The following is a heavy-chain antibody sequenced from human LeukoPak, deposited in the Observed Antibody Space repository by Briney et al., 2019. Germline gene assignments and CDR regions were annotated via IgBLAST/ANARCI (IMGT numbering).Heavy chain of an antibody. CDR3: ARGTNWNYESYFDY. CDR1: GFTFSSYS. J-gene: IGHJ4*02. Sequence: GGSLRLSCAASGFTFSSYSMNWVRQAPGKGLEWVSSISSSSSYIYYADSVKGRFTISRDNAKNSLYLQMNSLRAEDTAVYYCARGTNWNYESYFDYWGQGTLVTVSS. CDR2: ISSSSSYI. D-gene: IGHD1-7*01. V-gene: IGHV3-21*01.